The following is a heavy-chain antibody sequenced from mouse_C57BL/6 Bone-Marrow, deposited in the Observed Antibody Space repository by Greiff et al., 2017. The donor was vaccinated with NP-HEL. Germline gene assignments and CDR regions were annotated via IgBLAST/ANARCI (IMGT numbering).Heavy chain of an antibody. CDR2: IYPGSGST. CDR1: GYTFTSYW. Sequence: QVQLQQPGAELVKPGASVKMSCKASGYTFTSYWITWVKQRPGQGLEWIGDIYPGSGSTNYNEKFKSKATLTVDTSSSTAYMQLSSLTSEDSAVYYCASPSITTVVGGPAWFAYWGQGTLVTVSA. J-gene: IGHJ3*01. D-gene: IGHD1-1*01. CDR3: ASPSITTVVGGPAWFAY. V-gene: IGHV1-55*01.